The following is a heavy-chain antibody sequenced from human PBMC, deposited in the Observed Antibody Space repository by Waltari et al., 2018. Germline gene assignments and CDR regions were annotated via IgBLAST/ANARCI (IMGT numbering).Heavy chain of an antibody. D-gene: IGHD3-16*02. CDR3: TTDTFGGVIAIGAFDI. J-gene: IGHJ3*02. Sequence: GFTFSGSAMHWVRQASGKGLEWVGRIRSKANSYATAYAASVKGRFTISRDDSKNTAYLQMNSLKTEDTAVYYCTTDTFGGVIAIGAFDIWGQGTMVTVSS. V-gene: IGHV3-73*01. CDR2: IRSKANSYAT. CDR1: GFTFSGSA.